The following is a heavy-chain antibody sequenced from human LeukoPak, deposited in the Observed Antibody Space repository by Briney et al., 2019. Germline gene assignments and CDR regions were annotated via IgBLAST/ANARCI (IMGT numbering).Heavy chain of an antibody. Sequence: RASVKVSCKASGGTFSSYAISWVRQAPGQGLEWVGGIIPIFGTANYAQKFQGRVTITTDESTSTAYMELSSLRSEDTAVYYCARGIDSSGYLDYWGQGTLVTVSS. V-gene: IGHV1-69*05. CDR2: IIPIFGTA. J-gene: IGHJ4*02. CDR3: ARGIDSSGYLDY. D-gene: IGHD3-22*01. CDR1: GGTFSSYA.